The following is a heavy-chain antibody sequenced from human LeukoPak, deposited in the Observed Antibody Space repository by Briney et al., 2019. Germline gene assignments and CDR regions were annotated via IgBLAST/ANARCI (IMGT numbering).Heavy chain of an antibody. CDR2: IYYSGST. D-gene: IGHD6-19*01. J-gene: IGHJ4*02. CDR1: GGSISSYY. Sequence: SETLSLTCTVSGGSISSYYWSWIRQPPGKGLEWIGYIYYSGSTNYNPSLKSRVTISVDTSKNQFSLKLSSVTAADTAVYYCARFISGIAVPRGAFDYWGQGTLVTVSS. V-gene: IGHV4-59*08. CDR3: ARFISGIAVPRGAFDY.